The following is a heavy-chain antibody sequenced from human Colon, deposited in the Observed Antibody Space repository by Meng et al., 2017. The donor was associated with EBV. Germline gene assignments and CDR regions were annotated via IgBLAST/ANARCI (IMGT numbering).Heavy chain of an antibody. Sequence: QGQLQRAGTVLFTPSLSLAFSCTFFCWSFSESYWTWLRQPPGKGLGWIGEINRVGNTTYNPSLKRRVTISVDTSKNQFALKLGFVTAADAAVYYCASSDCSGGTCYLDCWGQGTLVTVSS. D-gene: IGHD2-15*01. V-gene: IGHV4-34*01. J-gene: IGHJ4*02. CDR3: ASSDCSGGTCYLDC. CDR2: INRVGNT. CDR1: CWSFSESY.